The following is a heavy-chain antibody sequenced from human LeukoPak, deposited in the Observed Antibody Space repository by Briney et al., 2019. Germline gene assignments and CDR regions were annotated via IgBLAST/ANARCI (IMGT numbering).Heavy chain of an antibody. Sequence: GGSLRLSCAASGFTFSSYWMSWVRQAPGKGLEWVANIKQDGSERYYVDSVKGRFTISRDNAKNSLYLQMNSLRAEDTAVYYCARDNSRGYSGSLNDAFDIWGQGTMVTVSS. CDR2: IKQDGSER. D-gene: IGHD1-26*01. CDR3: ARDNSRGYSGSLNDAFDI. V-gene: IGHV3-7*01. CDR1: GFTFSSYW. J-gene: IGHJ3*02.